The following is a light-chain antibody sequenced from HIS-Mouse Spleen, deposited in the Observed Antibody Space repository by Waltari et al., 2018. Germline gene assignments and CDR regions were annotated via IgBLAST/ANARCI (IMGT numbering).Light chain of an antibody. CDR3: SSYAGSNIYV. CDR2: EVS. J-gene: IGLJ1*01. CDR1: SSAVGGYNY. Sequence: QSALTQPPSASGSPGQSVTISCTGTSSAVGGYNYVSWYQQHPGKAPKLMIYEVSTRPSGVPDRFSGSKSGNTASLTVSGLQAEDEADYYCSSYAGSNIYVFGTGTKVTVL. V-gene: IGLV2-8*01.